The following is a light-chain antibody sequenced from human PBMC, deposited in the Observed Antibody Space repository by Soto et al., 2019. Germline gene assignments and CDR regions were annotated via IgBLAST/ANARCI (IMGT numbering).Light chain of an antibody. J-gene: IGLJ1*01. CDR2: GNK. V-gene: IGLV1-40*01. CDR3: QSYHRSMSGYV. CDR1: SSNIGAAYN. Sequence: SVLTQPPSVSAAPGQRVTISCSGSSSNIGAAYNVDWYQQRPGTAPKLLIYGNKNRPSSLPARCSDSTSGTSASLAIAGLQGEDEDYYDCQSYHRSMSGYVCGTGTKVTV.